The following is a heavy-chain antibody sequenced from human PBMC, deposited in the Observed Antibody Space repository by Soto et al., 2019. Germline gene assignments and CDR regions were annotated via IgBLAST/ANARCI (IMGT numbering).Heavy chain of an antibody. CDR1: GGSISSGDYY. Sequence: SETLSLTCTVSGGSISSGDYYWSWIRQPPGKGLEWIGYIYYSGSTYYNPSLKSRVTISVDTSKNQFSLKLSSVTAADTAVYYCARVNYYDSSAYYYYGMDVWGQGTTVTFSS. CDR3: ARVNYYDSSAYYYYGMDV. D-gene: IGHD3-22*01. CDR2: IYYSGST. J-gene: IGHJ6*02. V-gene: IGHV4-30-4*01.